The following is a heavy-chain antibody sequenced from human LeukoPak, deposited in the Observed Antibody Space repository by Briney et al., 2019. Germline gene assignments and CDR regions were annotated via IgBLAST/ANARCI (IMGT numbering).Heavy chain of an antibody. CDR3: TTVVAAAVFDP. V-gene: IGHV3-15*01. CDR1: GFTFGDYA. Sequence: GRSLRLSCTASGFTFGDYAESWVRQAPGKGLEWVGRIKSKTDGGTTDYAAPVKGRFTISRDDSKNTLYLQMNSLKTEDTAVYYCTTVVAAAVFDPWGQGTLVTVSS. CDR2: IKSKTDGGTT. J-gene: IGHJ5*02. D-gene: IGHD6-13*01.